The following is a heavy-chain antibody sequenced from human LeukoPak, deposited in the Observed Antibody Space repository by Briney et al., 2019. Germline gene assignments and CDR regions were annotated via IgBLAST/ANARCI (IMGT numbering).Heavy chain of an antibody. V-gene: IGHV3-23*01. CDR1: GFTFSSYA. D-gene: IGHD6-6*01. Sequence: PGGSLRLSCAASGFTFSSYAMSWVRQAPGKGLEWVSTLSGGGDSTYYADSVKGRFTISRDNSKNTLYLQMNSLRAEDTAVYYCARDSRAALTYYYYYYMDVWGKGTTVTVSS. CDR2: LSGGGDST. CDR3: ARDSRAALTYYYYYYMDV. J-gene: IGHJ6*03.